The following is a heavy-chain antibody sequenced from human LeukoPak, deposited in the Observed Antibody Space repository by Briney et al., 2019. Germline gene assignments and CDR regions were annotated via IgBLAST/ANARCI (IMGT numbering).Heavy chain of an antibody. Sequence: SGPTLVNPTQTLTLTCTFSGFSLSTSAMCVSWIRQPPGKSLEWLARIDWDDEKYYSTSLKTRLTISKDTCKNQVVLTVTNMNPVEHATYYCARIMVRGVTHAFYIWGQGTMVTVPS. CDR3: ARIMVRGVTHAFYI. V-gene: IGHV2-70*11. CDR2: IDWDDEK. CDR1: GFSLSTSAMC. J-gene: IGHJ3*02. D-gene: IGHD3-10*01.